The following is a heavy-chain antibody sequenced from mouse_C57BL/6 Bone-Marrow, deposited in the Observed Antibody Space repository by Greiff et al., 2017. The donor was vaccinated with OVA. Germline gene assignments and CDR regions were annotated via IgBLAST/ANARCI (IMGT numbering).Heavy chain of an antibody. CDR1: GFTFSDYY. CDR2: ISNGGGST. D-gene: IGHD1-1*02. J-gene: IGHJ3*01. Sequence: EVQLQESGGGLVQPGGSLKLSCAASGFTFSDYYMYWVRQTPEKRLEWVAYISNGGGSTYYPDTVKGRFTISRDNAKNTLYLQMSRLKSEDTAMYYCARHGGGAWFAYWGQGTLVTVSA. V-gene: IGHV5-12*01. CDR3: ARHGGGAWFAY.